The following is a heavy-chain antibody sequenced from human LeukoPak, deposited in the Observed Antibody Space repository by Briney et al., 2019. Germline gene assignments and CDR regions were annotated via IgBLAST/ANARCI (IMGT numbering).Heavy chain of an antibody. CDR1: GFTFSSYA. CDR3: AKARVSIVATYDY. V-gene: IGHV3-23*01. CDR2: ISGSGGST. D-gene: IGHD5-12*01. Sequence: GGSLRLSCTASGFTFSSYAMSWVRQAPGKGLEWVSAISGSGGSTYYADSVKGRFTISRDNSKNTLYLQMNSLRAEDTAVYYCAKARVSIVATYDYWGQGTLVTVSS. J-gene: IGHJ4*02.